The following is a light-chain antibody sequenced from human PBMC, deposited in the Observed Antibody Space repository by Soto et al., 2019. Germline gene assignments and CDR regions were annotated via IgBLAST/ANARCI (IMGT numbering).Light chain of an antibody. CDR3: QQYNNWPVT. Sequence: ELVLAPSAGTLTLSHGERATLSCRASQAVRNNYLAWYQQKPGQAPRLLIYGASTRATGIPARFSGSGSGTEFTLTISSLESEDFAVYYCQQYNNWPVTFGQGTRLEIK. CDR2: GAS. CDR1: QAVRNN. V-gene: IGKV3-15*01. J-gene: IGKJ5*01.